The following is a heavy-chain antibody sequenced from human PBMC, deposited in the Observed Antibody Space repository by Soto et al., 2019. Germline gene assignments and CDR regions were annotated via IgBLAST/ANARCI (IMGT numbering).Heavy chain of an antibody. J-gene: IGHJ6*02. V-gene: IGHV3-30*18. Sequence: GGSLRLSCAASGFTFSSYGMHWVRQAPGKGLEWVAVISYDGSNKYYADSVKGRFTISRDNSKNTLYLQMNSLRAEDTAVYYCAKGGGCSGGSCHYGMDVWGQGTTVTVSS. CDR3: AKGGGCSGGSCHYGMDV. D-gene: IGHD2-15*01. CDR2: ISYDGSNK. CDR1: GFTFSSYG.